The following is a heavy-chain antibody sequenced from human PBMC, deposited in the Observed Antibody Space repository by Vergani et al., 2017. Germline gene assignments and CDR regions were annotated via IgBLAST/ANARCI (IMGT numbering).Heavy chain of an antibody. CDR2: INQSGST. J-gene: IGHJ4*02. Sequence: QVQLQQWGAGLLKPSETLSLTCAVYGGSFSGYYWSWIRQPPGKGLEWIGEINQSGSTNYNPSLKRRVTISVDTSKNQCSLKLSSVTAADTAVYYCAREEMATISFDYWGQGTLVTVSS. CDR1: GGSFSGYY. D-gene: IGHD5-24*01. V-gene: IGHV4-34*01. CDR3: AREEMATISFDY.